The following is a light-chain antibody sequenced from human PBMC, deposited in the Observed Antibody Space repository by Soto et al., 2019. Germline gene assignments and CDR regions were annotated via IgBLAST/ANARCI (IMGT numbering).Light chain of an antibody. Sequence: EIVMTQSPVTLSVSPGERATLSCSASQSDRGNLAWYQQKPGQSPRLLIYGASSRATGIPARFSGRGSGTEFTLTISSLQSEDFAVYYCQQYNNWPFITFGQGTRLEIK. CDR1: QSDRGN. J-gene: IGKJ5*01. CDR3: QQYNNWPFIT. V-gene: IGKV3-15*01. CDR2: GAS.